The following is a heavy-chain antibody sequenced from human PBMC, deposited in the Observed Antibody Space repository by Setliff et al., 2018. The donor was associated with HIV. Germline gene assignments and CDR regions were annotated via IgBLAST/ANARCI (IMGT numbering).Heavy chain of an antibody. CDR3: ARGRNYNSGMDV. Sequence: ASVKVSCKASGYSFTSYGIGWVRQAPGQGLEWIGWISPYSRITNYAPKFRDRVTMTTETSTNTAYLEVRSLSSDDTAVYYCARGRNYNSGMDVWGHGTTVTVSS. J-gene: IGHJ6*02. CDR2: ISPYSRIT. D-gene: IGHD3-10*01. V-gene: IGHV1-18*01. CDR1: GYSFTSYG.